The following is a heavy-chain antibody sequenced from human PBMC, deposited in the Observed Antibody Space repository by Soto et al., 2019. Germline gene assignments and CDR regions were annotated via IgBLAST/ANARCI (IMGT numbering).Heavy chain of an antibody. J-gene: IGHJ2*01. CDR1: GYTLTELS. Sequence: ASVKVSCKVSGYTLTELSMHWVRQAPGKGLEWMGGFDPEVGETIYAQKFQGRVTMTEDTSTDTAYMELSSLRSEDTAVYYCATSRSSGYSYGYSWYFDLWGRGTLVTVSS. V-gene: IGHV1-24*01. CDR3: ATSRSSGYSYGYSWYFDL. CDR2: FDPEVGET. D-gene: IGHD5-18*01.